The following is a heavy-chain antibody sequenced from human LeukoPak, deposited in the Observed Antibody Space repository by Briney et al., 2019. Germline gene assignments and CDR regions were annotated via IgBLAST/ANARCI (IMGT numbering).Heavy chain of an antibody. CDR3: ARDSWFGELADAFDL. D-gene: IGHD3-10*01. CDR2: ISPSAGTT. Sequence: GSVKVSCKASGHTFTGYYIHWVRQAPGQGLEWMGVISPSAGTTGYAQKFQGRITMTRDTSTNMVYMDLSSLRSEDTALYFCARDSWFGELADAFDLWGQGTMVIVSS. CDR1: GHTFTGYY. J-gene: IGHJ3*01. V-gene: IGHV1-46*01.